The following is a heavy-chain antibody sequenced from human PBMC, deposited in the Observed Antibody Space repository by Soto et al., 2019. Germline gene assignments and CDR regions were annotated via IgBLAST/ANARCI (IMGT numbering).Heavy chain of an antibody. CDR1: GYTFTGYY. J-gene: IGHJ4*02. CDR3: ARGTYYDFWSGYYLGIDS. V-gene: IGHV1-2*02. Sequence: ASVKVSCKASGYTFTGYYMHWVRQAPGQGLERMGWINPNSGGTNYAQKFQGRVTMTRDTSISTAYMELSRLRSDDTAVYYCARGTYYDFWSGYYLGIDSWGQGTLVTVSS. D-gene: IGHD3-3*01. CDR2: INPNSGGT.